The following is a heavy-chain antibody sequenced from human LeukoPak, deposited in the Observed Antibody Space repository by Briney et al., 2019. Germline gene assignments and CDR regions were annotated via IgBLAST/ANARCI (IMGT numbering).Heavy chain of an antibody. CDR1: GFTFSSYA. V-gene: IGHV3-53*01. D-gene: IGHD4-23*01. Sequence: PPGGSLRLSCAASGFTFSSYAMSWVRQAPGKGLEWVSVIHDGGSTYYADSVKGRFTISRDNSKNTVYLQMNSLRAEDTAMYYCARDGIDYGGNSLDYWGQGTLVTVSS. J-gene: IGHJ4*02. CDR2: IHDGGST. CDR3: ARDGIDYGGNSLDY.